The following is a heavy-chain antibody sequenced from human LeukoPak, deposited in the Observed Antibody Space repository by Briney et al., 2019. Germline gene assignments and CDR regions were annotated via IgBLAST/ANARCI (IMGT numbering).Heavy chain of an antibody. D-gene: IGHD6-19*01. V-gene: IGHV3-30-3*01. Sequence: GGSLRLSCAASGFTFSSYAMHWVRQAPGKGLEWVAVISYDGNNKYYADSVKGRFTISRDNSKNTLYLQMNSLRAEDTAVYYCLRSSSGWYNFDYWGQGTLVTVSS. CDR3: LRSSSGWYNFDY. CDR2: ISYDGNNK. J-gene: IGHJ4*02. CDR1: GFTFSSYA.